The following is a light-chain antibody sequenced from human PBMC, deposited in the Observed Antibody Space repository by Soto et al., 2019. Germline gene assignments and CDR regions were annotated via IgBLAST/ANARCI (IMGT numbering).Light chain of an antibody. CDR2: EVS. CDR3: SSYAGSNNVV. V-gene: IGLV2-14*01. J-gene: IGLJ2*01. Sequence: QSVLTQPASVSGSPGQSITISCTGTSSDVGGYNYVSWYQQHPGKVPKLMIYEVSHRPSGVSNRFSGSKSGNTASLTIYGLQAEDEADYYCSSYAGSNNVVFGGGTKLTVL. CDR1: SSDVGGYNY.